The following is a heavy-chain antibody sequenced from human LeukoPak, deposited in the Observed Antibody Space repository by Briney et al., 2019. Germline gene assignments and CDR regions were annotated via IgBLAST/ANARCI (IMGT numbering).Heavy chain of an antibody. D-gene: IGHD3-22*01. Sequence: GGSLRLSCAASGFTFSFYAMNWVRQAPGKGLEWVSSISSSSSYIYYADSVKGRFTISRDNAKNSLHLQMNSLSAEDTAVYYCARGFYYDGSGYYDMWGQGIMVTVSS. CDR3: ARGFYYDGSGYYDM. CDR2: ISSSSSYI. J-gene: IGHJ3*02. CDR1: GFTFSFYA. V-gene: IGHV3-21*01.